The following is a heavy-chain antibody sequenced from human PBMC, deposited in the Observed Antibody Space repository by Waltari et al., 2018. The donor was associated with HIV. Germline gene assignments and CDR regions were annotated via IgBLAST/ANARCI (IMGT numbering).Heavy chain of an antibody. CDR1: GGTFSSYA. CDR2: IIPILGIA. J-gene: IGHJ5*02. V-gene: IGHV1-69*04. D-gene: IGHD2-2*01. Sequence: QVQLVQSGAEVKKPGSSVKVSCKASGGTFSSYAISWVRQAPGQGLEWMGRIIPILGIANYAQKFQGRVTITADKSTSTAYMELSSLRSEDTAVYYCARDLTYCSSTSCYVRWFDPWGQGTLVTVSS. CDR3: ARDLTYCSSTSCYVRWFDP.